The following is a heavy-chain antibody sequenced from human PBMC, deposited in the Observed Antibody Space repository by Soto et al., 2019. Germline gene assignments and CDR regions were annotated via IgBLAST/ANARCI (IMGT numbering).Heavy chain of an antibody. Sequence: VQLLESGGGLVQPGGSLRLSCAASGFTFSSYAMSWVRQAPGKGLEWVALIWYDGSNQKYADSVKGRFTISRDNSKNTLHLQMNSLRAEDTALYYCVRDRYTNSRDYLQHWGQGTLVTVSS. CDR3: VRDRYTNSRDYLQH. CDR2: IWYDGSNQ. J-gene: IGHJ1*01. D-gene: IGHD3-16*02. CDR1: GFTFSSYA. V-gene: IGHV3-33*08.